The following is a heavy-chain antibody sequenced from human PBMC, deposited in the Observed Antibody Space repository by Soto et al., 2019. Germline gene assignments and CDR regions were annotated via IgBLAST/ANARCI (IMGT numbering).Heavy chain of an antibody. CDR2: IYYSGST. Sequence: QVQLQESGPGLVKPSETLSLTCTVSGGSISSYYWSWIRQPPGKGLEWIGYIYYSGSTNYNPSLKRRVTISVDTSKNQFSLKLSSVTAADTAVYYCARGQAGGSYTYWGQGTLVTVSS. D-gene: IGHD1-26*01. V-gene: IGHV4-59*01. J-gene: IGHJ4*02. CDR1: GGSISSYY. CDR3: ARGQAGGSYTY.